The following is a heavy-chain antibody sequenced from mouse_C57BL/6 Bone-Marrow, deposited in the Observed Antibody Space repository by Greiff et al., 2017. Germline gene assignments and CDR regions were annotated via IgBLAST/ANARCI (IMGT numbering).Heavy chain of an antibody. D-gene: IGHD1-1*01. V-gene: IGHV5-15*01. J-gene: IGHJ2*01. CDR2: ISNLAYSI. CDR3: ARRNYGSSLYFDY. CDR1: GFTFSDYG. Sequence: EVQWVESGGGLVQPGGSLKLSCAASGFTFSDYGMAWVRQAPRKGPEWVAFISNLAYSIYYADTVTGRFTISRENAKNTLYLEMSSLRSEDTAMYYCARRNYGSSLYFDYWGQGTTLTVSS.